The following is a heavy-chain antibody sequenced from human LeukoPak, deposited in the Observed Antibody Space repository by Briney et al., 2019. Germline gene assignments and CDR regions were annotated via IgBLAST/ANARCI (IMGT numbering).Heavy chain of an antibody. Sequence: GASVKVSCKSSGYTFTGYYMHWVRQAPGQGLEWMGWINPNSGGTNYAQKFQGRVTMTRDTSISTAYMELSRLRSDDTAVYYCARDTSGTTGFDYWGQGTLVTVSS. D-gene: IGHD1-1*01. J-gene: IGHJ4*02. CDR3: ARDTSGTTGFDY. CDR1: GYTFTGYY. V-gene: IGHV1-2*02. CDR2: INPNSGGT.